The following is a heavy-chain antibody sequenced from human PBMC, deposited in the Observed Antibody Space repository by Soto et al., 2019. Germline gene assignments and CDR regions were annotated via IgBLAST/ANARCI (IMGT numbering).Heavy chain of an antibody. CDR2: IWYDGSNK. Sequence: GGSLRLSCAASGFTFSSYGMHWVRQAPGKGLEWVAVIWYDGSNKYYADSVKGRFTISRDNSKNTLYLQMNRLRAEDTAVYYCARGVNSSGWSTIYLKHWGQGTMVTVYS. CDR3: ARGVNSSGWSTIYLKH. CDR1: GFTFSSYG. V-gene: IGHV3-33*01. D-gene: IGHD6-19*01. J-gene: IGHJ1*01.